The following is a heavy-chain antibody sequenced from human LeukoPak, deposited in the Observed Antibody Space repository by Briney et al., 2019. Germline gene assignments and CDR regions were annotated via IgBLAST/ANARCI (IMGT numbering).Heavy chain of an antibody. J-gene: IGHJ4*02. V-gene: IGHV3-11*03. CDR1: GLTFSDYY. CDR3: ARRGNDCSGGSCYSGYYFDF. CDR2: ISTTSSYT. Sequence: KPGGSLRLSCAASGLTFSDYYMSWIRQAPGKGLEWVSYISTTSSYTNYADSVKGRFTISRDNAKNSLYLQMNSLRAEDTAVYYCARRGNDCSGGSCYSGYYFDFWGQGSLVTVSS. D-gene: IGHD2-15*01.